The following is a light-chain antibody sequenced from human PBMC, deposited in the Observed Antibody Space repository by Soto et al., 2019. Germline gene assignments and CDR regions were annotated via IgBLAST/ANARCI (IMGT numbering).Light chain of an antibody. Sequence: DIQMTQSPSYLYASVGPRVTITCRANQSVSDSLNWYQQKKGKVPKLLIYAASSLRSGVPSRISGSGYGTDFNLTISSLQTEDFATYYCHQSYSTPQTFGQGTKVDIK. CDR3: HQSYSTPQT. V-gene: IGKV1-39*01. CDR2: AAS. CDR1: QSVSDS. J-gene: IGKJ1*01.